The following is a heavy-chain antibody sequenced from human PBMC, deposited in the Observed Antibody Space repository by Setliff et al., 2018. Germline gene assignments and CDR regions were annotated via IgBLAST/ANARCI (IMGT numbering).Heavy chain of an antibody. Sequence: GGSLRLSCAASGFTFSSYWMSWVRQAPGKGLEWVANIKQDGSDKYYVGSVKGRFTFSRDNAKNSLYLQMNSLRAEDTAVYYCTTDPSATFGGVIGAAFDMWGQGTMVTVSS. CDR2: IKQDGSDK. J-gene: IGHJ3*02. CDR1: GFTFSSYW. CDR3: TTDPSATFGGVIGAAFDM. V-gene: IGHV3-7*01. D-gene: IGHD3-16*01.